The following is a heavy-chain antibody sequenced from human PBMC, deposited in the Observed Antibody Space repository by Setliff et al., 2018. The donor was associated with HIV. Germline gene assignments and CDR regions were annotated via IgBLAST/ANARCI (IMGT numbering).Heavy chain of an antibody. D-gene: IGHD3-22*01. CDR3: VGPRGDSYGYVSRLGHTMLDV. Sequence: PGESLKISCAASGYTFTGYYMHWVRQAPGQGLEWMGWINPNNGGTNYAQKFQGRVTITTDESTSTAYMELSGLRAEDTAVYYCVGPRGDSYGYVSRLGHTMLDVWGQGTTVTVSS. CDR1: GYTFTGYY. V-gene: IGHV1-2*02. J-gene: IGHJ6*02. CDR2: INPNNGGT.